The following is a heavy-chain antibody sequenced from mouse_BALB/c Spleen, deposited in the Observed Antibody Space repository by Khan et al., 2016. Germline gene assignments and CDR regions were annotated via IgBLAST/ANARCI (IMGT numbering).Heavy chain of an antibody. Sequence: QVQLKQSGAELMKPGASVKISCKATGYTFSNYWIEWVKQRPGHGLEWIGDILPGNANSNYNENLKGKATLTADTSSNTAYMQLSSLTSEDSAVYYCARAWYSMYYWGQGTSVTVSS. J-gene: IGHJ4*01. CDR2: ILPGNANS. V-gene: IGHV1-9*01. CDR1: GYTFSNYW. CDR3: ARAWYSMYY.